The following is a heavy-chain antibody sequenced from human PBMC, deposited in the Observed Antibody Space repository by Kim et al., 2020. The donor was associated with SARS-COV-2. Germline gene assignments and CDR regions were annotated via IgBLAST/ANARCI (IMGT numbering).Heavy chain of an antibody. D-gene: IGHD3-10*01. V-gene: IGHV3-23*01. CDR3: AKEPGFGDPFRGYYGMDV. CDR1: GFTFSSYA. J-gene: IGHJ6*02. CDR2: ISGSGGST. Sequence: GGSLRLSCAASGFTFSSYAMSWVRQAPGKGLEWVSAISGSGGSTYYADSVKGRFTISRDNSKNTLYLQMNSLRAEDTAVYYCAKEPGFGDPFRGYYGMDVWGQGTTVTVSS.